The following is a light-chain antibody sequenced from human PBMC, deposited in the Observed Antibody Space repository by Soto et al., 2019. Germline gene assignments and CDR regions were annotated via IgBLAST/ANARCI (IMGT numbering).Light chain of an antibody. CDR2: DVS. CDR1: SSDVGGYNY. CDR3: SSYTSSSTYV. Sequence: QSALTQPASVSGSPGQSITISCTGTSSDVGGYNYGSWYQQHPGKAPKVMIYDVSNRPSGVSNRFSGSKSGNTASLTISGLQAEDEADYYCSSYTSSSTYVFGTGTKVTVL. V-gene: IGLV2-14*01. J-gene: IGLJ1*01.